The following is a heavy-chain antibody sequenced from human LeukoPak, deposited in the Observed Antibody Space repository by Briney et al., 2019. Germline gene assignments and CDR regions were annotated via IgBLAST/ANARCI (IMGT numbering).Heavy chain of an antibody. D-gene: IGHD2-2*01. CDR2: IIPILGIA. CDR1: GYTFTGYY. Sequence: SVKVSCKASGYTFTGYYMHWVRQAPGQGLEWMGRIIPILGIANYAQKFQGRVTITADKSTSTAYMELSSLRSEDTAVYYCAGAYCSSTSCSPYDYWGQGTLVTVSS. CDR3: AGAYCSSTSCSPYDY. V-gene: IGHV1-69*02. J-gene: IGHJ4*02.